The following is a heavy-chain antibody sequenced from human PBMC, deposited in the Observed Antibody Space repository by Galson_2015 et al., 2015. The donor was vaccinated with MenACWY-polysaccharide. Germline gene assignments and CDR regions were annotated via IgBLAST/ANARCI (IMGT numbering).Heavy chain of an antibody. J-gene: IGHJ4*02. Sequence: CAISGDSVSSHSAVWNWIRQSPSRGLEWLGRTHCRSKCYNDYAVSVKSRITIKPDTSKNQISLQLNSVTPEDTAVYYCTRNLDTLLTTRGGFDYWGQGTPVTVSS. CDR3: TRNLDTLLTTRGGFDY. CDR1: GDSVSSHSAV. V-gene: IGHV6-1*01. CDR2: THCRSKCYN. D-gene: IGHD4-11*01.